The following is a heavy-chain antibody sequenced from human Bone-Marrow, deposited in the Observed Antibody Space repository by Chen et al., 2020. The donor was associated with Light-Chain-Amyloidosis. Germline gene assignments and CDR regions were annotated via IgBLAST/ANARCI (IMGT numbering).Heavy chain of an antibody. CDR3: ATLYDSSWYFDL. CDR2: IIPIFGTA. Sequence: QVKLVQSGDEVKKPGSSVKVSCKASGGTFSSYAISWVRQAPGQGLEWMGGIIPIFGTANYAQKFQGRVTITADKSTSTAYMELSSLRSEDTAVYYCATLYDSSWYFDLWGRGTLVTVSS. D-gene: IGHD3-22*01. J-gene: IGHJ2*01. V-gene: IGHV1-69*06. CDR1: GGTFSSYA.